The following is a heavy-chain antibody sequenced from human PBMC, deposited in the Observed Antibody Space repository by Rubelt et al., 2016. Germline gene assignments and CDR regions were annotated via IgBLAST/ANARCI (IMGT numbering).Heavy chain of an antibody. CDR1: GYTFTSYG. D-gene: IGHD4-23*01. V-gene: IGHV1-18*01. CDR2: ISAYNGNT. CDR3: ARDVGGNSVLYYFDY. Sequence: QVQLVQSGAEVKKPGASVKVSCKASGYTFTSYGISWVRQAPGQGLEWMGWISAYNGNTNYAQKLQGRVTMTTDPATSTAYMGLRSLRSDDTAVYYCARDVGGNSVLYYFDYWGQGTLVTVSS. J-gene: IGHJ4*02.